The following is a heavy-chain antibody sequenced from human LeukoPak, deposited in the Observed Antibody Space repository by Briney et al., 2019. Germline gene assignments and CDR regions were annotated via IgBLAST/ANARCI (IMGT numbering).Heavy chain of an antibody. CDR2: IYYSGCT. CDR3: ARGKVRFYMDV. Sequence: PSETLSLTCTVSGGSISSSSYYWGWIRQPPGKGLEWIGYIYYSGCTNYNPSLKSRVTISVDTSNNQVSLKLSSVTAADTAVYYRARGKVRFYMDVWGKGTTVTISS. CDR1: GGSISSSSYY. J-gene: IGHJ6*03. V-gene: IGHV4-61*05.